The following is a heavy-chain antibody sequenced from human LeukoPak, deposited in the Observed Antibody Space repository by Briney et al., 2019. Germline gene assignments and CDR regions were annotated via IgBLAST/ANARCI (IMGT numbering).Heavy chain of an antibody. CDR3: AREWRAFKGTNCFDF. Sequence: GGSLRLSCVCSVFTYRSYTINWVRQAPAKGLEGVSSNSSGSDYKYYAESVEGRFAISSDNDKNSLYLQMNSLRGDDTAVYYCAREWRAFKGTNCFDFWGQGTLVTVSS. J-gene: IGHJ5*01. D-gene: IGHD1-1*01. V-gene: IGHV3-21*01. CDR1: VFTYRSYT. CDR2: NSSGSDYK.